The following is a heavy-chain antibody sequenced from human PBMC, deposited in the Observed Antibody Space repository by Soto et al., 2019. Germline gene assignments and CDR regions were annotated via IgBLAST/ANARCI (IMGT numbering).Heavy chain of an antibody. J-gene: IGHJ4*02. CDR2: ISGSGGST. CDR3: AKDRRRALDY. V-gene: IGHV3-23*01. Sequence: GGSLRLSCAASGFTFSSYAMSWARQAPGKGMEWVSAISGSGGSTYYADSVKGRFTISRDNSKNTLYLQMNSLRAEDTAVYYCAKDRRRALDYWGQGTLVTVAS. CDR1: GFTFSSYA.